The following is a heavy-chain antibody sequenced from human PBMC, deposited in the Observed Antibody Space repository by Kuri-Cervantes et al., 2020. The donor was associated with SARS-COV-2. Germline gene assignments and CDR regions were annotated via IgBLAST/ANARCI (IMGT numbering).Heavy chain of an antibody. CDR2: IWYDGENE. Sequence: GESLKISCVASGFTFSNYVIHWVRQAPGKGLEWVAVIWYDGENEYYAGSVKGRFTISRDNSKNTVSLHMNSLRAEDTAMSYCARRAANYYYMDVWGKGTTVTVSS. CDR1: GFTFSNYV. V-gene: IGHV3-33*08. J-gene: IGHJ6*03. CDR3: ARRAANYYYMDV.